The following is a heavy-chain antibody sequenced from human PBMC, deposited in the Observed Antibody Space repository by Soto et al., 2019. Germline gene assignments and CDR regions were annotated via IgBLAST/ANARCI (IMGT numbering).Heavy chain of an antibody. CDR1: GFTFSTYT. Sequence: LRLSCAASGFTFSTYTMTWVRQAPGEGLEWVASISGPSTYIYYADSVKGRFTISRDNAKNSLFLQMNSLRAEDTALYYCAGEVRRGWFDPWGPGTLVTVS. J-gene: IGHJ5*02. V-gene: IGHV3-21*01. CDR2: ISGPSTYI. CDR3: AGEVRRGWFDP.